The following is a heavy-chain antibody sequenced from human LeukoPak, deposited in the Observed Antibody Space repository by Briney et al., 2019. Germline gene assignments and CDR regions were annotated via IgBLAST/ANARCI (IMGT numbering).Heavy chain of an antibody. CDR2: ISWNSGSI. V-gene: IGHV3-9*01. CDR3: AREVMVRGTAFDI. Sequence: TGGSLRLSCAASGFTFDDYAMHWVRQAPGKGLEWVSGISWNSGSIGYADSVKGRFTISGDNAKNSLYLQMNSLRAEDTALYYCAREVMVRGTAFDIWGQGTMVTVSS. CDR1: GFTFDDYA. D-gene: IGHD3-10*01. J-gene: IGHJ3*02.